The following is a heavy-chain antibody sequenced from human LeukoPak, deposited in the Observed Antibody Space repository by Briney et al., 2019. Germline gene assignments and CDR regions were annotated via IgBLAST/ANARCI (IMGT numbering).Heavy chain of an antibody. CDR2: ISGSGGST. V-gene: IGHV3-23*01. CDR1: GFTFSSYA. D-gene: IGHD6-13*01. Sequence: GGSLRLSCAASGFTFSSYATSWVRQAPGKGLEWVSAISGSGGSTYYADSVKGRFTISRDNSKNTLYLQMNSLRAEDTAVYYCAKDGIAAAGLDYYMDVWGKGTTVTVSS. J-gene: IGHJ6*03. CDR3: AKDGIAAAGLDYYMDV.